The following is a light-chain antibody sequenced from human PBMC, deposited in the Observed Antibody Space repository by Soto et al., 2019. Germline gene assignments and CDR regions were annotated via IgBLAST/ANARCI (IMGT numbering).Light chain of an antibody. CDR3: QQRSDWPWT. J-gene: IGKJ1*01. CDR2: EAS. Sequence: EIVLTMSPGALSLSPGERATLSCRASQSVSSSYLAWYQQKPGQAPRLLMYEASNRATGIPARFSGGGSGTDFTLTISSLEPEDFAVYYCQQRSDWPWTFGQGTKVDIK. V-gene: IGKV3D-20*02. CDR1: QSVSSSY.